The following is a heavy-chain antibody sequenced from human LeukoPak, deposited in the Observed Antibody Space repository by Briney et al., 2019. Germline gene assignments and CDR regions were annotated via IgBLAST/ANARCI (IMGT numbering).Heavy chain of an antibody. J-gene: IGHJ6*03. V-gene: IGHV1-2*02. CDR3: ASSIAAADPYYYYYYMDV. CDR1: GYTFTGYY. D-gene: IGHD6-13*01. CDR2: INPNSGGT. Sequence: ASVKVSCKASGYTFTGYYMHWVRQAPGQGLELMGWINPNSGGTNYAQKFQGRVTMTRDTSISTAYMELSRLRSDDTAVYYCASSIAAADPYYYYYYMDVWGKGTTVTVSS.